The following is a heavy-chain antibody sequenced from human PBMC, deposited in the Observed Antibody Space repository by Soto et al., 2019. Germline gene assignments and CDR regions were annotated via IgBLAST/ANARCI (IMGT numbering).Heavy chain of an antibody. Sequence: GGSLRLSCAASGFTFSSYGMHWVRQAPGKGLEWVAVIWYDGSNKYYADSVKGRFTISRDNSKNTLYLQMNSLRAEDTAVYYCARDPSGSYYPYYFDYWGQGTLVTVSS. D-gene: IGHD1-26*01. CDR2: IWYDGSNK. CDR3: ARDPSGSYYPYYFDY. J-gene: IGHJ4*02. V-gene: IGHV3-33*01. CDR1: GFTFSSYG.